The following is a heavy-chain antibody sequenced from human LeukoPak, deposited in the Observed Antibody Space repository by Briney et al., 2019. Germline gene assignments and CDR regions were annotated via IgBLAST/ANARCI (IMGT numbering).Heavy chain of an antibody. V-gene: IGHV3-23*01. J-gene: IGHJ5*02. Sequence: TGGSLRLSCAASGSTFSSYAMSWVRQAPGKGLEWVSAISGSGGSTYYADSVKGRFTISRNNSKNTLYLQMNSLRAEDTAVYYCAKDPCSGGSCYYSNWFDPWGQGTLVTVSS. CDR3: AKDPCSGGSCYYSNWFDP. CDR2: ISGSGGST. CDR1: GSTFSSYA. D-gene: IGHD2-15*01.